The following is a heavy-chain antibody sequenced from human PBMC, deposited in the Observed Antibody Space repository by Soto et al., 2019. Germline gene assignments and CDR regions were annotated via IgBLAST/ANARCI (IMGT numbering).Heavy chain of an antibody. CDR1: GFTFSSYA. CDR2: ISGSGGST. CDR3: AKSRDAYNFYFYYGMDV. D-gene: IGHD2-2*01. Sequence: GGSLRLSCAASGFTFSSYAMSWVRQAPGKGLEWVSAISGSGGSTYYADSAKGRFTISRDNSKNTLYLQMNSLTAEDTAVYFCAKSRDAYNFYFYYGMDVWGQGTAVTVSS. J-gene: IGHJ6*02. V-gene: IGHV3-23*01.